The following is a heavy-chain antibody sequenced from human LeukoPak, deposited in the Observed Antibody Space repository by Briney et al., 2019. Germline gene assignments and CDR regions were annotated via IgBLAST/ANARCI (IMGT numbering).Heavy chain of an antibody. D-gene: IGHD6-13*01. CDR1: GFTFSSYS. J-gene: IGHJ4*02. Sequence: GGSLRLSCAASGFTFSSYSMNWVRQAPGKGLEWVAFIRYDGSNKYYADSVKGRFTISRDNSKNTLYLQMNSLRAEDTAVYYCAKVGQQLVFYYFDYWGQGTLVTVSS. CDR2: IRYDGSNK. V-gene: IGHV3-30*02. CDR3: AKVGQQLVFYYFDY.